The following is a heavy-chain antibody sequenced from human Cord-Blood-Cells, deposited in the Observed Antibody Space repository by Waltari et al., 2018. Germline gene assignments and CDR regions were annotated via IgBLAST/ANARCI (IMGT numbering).Heavy chain of an antibody. D-gene: IGHD2-21*02. V-gene: IGHV1-2*02. J-gene: IGHJ5*02. Sequence: QVQLVQSGAEVKKPGASVKVSCKASGYTFTGYYMHWVRQAPGQGLEWMGWINPNSGGTNYAQKFQGRVTRTRDTSISTAYMELSRLRSDDTAVYYCARDPDTYCGGDCHNWFDPWGQGTLVTVSS. CDR2: INPNSGGT. CDR1: GYTFTGYY. CDR3: ARDPDTYCGGDCHNWFDP.